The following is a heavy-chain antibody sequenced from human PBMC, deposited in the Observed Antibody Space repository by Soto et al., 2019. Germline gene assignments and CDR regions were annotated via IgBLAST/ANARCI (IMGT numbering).Heavy chain of an antibody. V-gene: IGHV1-18*01. CDR3: ARDEYNKGRNWLNP. CDR1: GYSFSNSG. CDR2: ISTYNGNT. Sequence: QVELVQSGPEVKKPGASVKVSCKASGYSFSNSGFSWMRQAPGQGLEWMGWISTYNGNTNYAQKFQGRLSMARDTSTTTAFMELTTLRSDDTAVYYCARDEYNKGRNWLNPWGQGTLVTVTS. D-gene: IGHD1-20*01. J-gene: IGHJ5*02.